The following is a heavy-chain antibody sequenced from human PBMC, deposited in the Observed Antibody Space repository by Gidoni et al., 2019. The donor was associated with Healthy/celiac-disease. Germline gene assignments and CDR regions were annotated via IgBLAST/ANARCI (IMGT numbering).Heavy chain of an antibody. CDR1: GGSISSSSYY. J-gene: IGHJ4*02. D-gene: IGHD1-26*01. Sequence: QLQLQESGPGLVKPSETLSLPCTVSGGSISSSSYYWGWIRQPPGKGREWIGSIYYSGSTYYNPSLKSRVTISVDTSKNQFSLKLSSVTAADTAVYYCARLHVGGFDYWGQGTLVTVSS. V-gene: IGHV4-39*01. CDR3: ARLHVGGFDY. CDR2: IYYSGST.